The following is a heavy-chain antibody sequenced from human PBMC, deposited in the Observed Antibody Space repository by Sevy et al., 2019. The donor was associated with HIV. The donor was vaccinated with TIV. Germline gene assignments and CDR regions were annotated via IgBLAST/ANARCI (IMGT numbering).Heavy chain of an antibody. CDR3: ARERVGITFGGVIGLLDY. CDR2: INPNSGGT. J-gene: IGHJ4*02. V-gene: IGHV1-2*02. CDR1: GYTFTGYY. D-gene: IGHD3-16*02. Sequence: ASVKVSCKASGYTFTGYYIHWVRQAPGQGLEWMGWINPNSGGTNYALKFQGRVTMTRDTSISTAYMDLSRLISDDTAVYHCARERVGITFGGVIGLLDYWGQGTLVTVSS.